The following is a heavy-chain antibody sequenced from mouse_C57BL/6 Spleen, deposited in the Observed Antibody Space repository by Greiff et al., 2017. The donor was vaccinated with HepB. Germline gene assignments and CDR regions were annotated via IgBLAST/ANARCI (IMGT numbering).Heavy chain of an antibody. J-gene: IGHJ4*01. Sequence: VQLQQPGAELVRPGTSVKLSCKASGYTFTSYWMHWVKQRPGQGLEWIGVIDPSDSYTNYNQKFKGKATLTVDTSSSTAYMQLSSLTSEDSAVYYCARPYYYGSSFYAMDYWGQGTSVTVSS. CDR1: GYTFTSYW. CDR3: ARPYYYGSSFYAMDY. CDR2: IDPSDSYT. V-gene: IGHV1-59*01. D-gene: IGHD1-1*01.